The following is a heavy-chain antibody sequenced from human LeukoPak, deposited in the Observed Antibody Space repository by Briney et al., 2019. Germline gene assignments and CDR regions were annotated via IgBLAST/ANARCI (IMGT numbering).Heavy chain of an antibody. Sequence: SATLSLTCTVSGGSISSGDYYWSWIRQPPGKGLEWIGYIYYSGSTYYNPSLKSRVTISVDTSKNQFSLKLSSVTGADTAVYYCAREGYFDGAFDIWGQGTTVTVSS. V-gene: IGHV4-30-4*01. CDR3: AREGYFDGAFDI. CDR2: IYYSGST. CDR1: GGSISSGDYY. D-gene: IGHD3-9*01. J-gene: IGHJ3*02.